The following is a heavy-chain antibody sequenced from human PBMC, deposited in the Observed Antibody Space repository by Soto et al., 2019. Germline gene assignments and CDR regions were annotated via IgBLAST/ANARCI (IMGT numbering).Heavy chain of an antibody. Sequence: LSLTFTVSVGSISSGGYYWSWIRQHPGKVLEWIGYIYYSGSTYYNPSLKSRVTISVDTSKNQFSLKLSSVTAADTAVYYCARVPYYYDSSGYQYYFDYWGQGTLVTVSS. J-gene: IGHJ4*02. CDR1: VGSISSGGYY. CDR3: ARVPYYYDSSGYQYYFDY. V-gene: IGHV4-31*03. D-gene: IGHD3-22*01. CDR2: IYYSGST.